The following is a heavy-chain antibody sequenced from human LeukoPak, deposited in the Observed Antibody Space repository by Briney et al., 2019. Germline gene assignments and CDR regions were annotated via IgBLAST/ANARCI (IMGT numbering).Heavy chain of an antibody. Sequence: SETLSLTCAVSSGYISNNCWSWIRQSAGSGLEWIGRICSSGSTNYNPSLKSRVAMSVDTSKVQFSLQLSSVTAADTAIYFCARGPTLTDNSWIDPWGRGTLVTVSS. CDR1: SGYISNNC. V-gene: IGHV4-4*07. CDR3: ARGPTLTDNSWIDP. J-gene: IGHJ5*02. CDR2: ICSSGST. D-gene: IGHD4-11*01.